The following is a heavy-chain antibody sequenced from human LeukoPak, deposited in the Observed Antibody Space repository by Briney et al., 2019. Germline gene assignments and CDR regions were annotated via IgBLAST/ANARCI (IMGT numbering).Heavy chain of an antibody. CDR2: ISYDGSNK. D-gene: IGHD5-24*01. V-gene: IGHV3-30*18. Sequence: GGSLRLSCAASGFTFSSYGMHWVRQAPGKGLEWVAVISYDGSNKYYADSVKGRFTISRDNSKNTLYLQMNSLRAEDTAVYYCAKEGDGYNYGGYYFDYWGQGTLVTVSS. J-gene: IGHJ4*02. CDR3: AKEGDGYNYGGYYFDY. CDR1: GFTFSSYG.